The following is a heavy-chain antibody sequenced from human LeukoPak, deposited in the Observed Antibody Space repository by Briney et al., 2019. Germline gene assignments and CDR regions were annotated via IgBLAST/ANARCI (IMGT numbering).Heavy chain of an antibody. CDR2: IYYSGST. V-gene: IGHV4-59*01. D-gene: IGHD3-3*01. Sequence: SETLSLTCAVYGGSFSSYYWSWIRQPPGKGLEWIGYIYYSGSTNYNPSLKSRVTISVDTSKNQFSLKLSSVTAADTAVYYCAGTQLLEWLVSPYGMDVWGQGTTVTVSS. CDR3: AGTQLLEWLVSPYGMDV. J-gene: IGHJ6*02. CDR1: GGSFSSYY.